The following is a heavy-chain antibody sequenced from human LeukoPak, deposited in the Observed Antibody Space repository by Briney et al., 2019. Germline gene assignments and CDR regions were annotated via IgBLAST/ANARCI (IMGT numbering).Heavy chain of an antibody. Sequence: QPGGSLRLSCAASGFTFSSYGMHWVRQAPGKGLEWVAVIWYDGSNKYYADSVKGRFTISRDSAKNSLYLQMNSLRAEDTAVYYCARVGRQGDSSGYKDYFDYWGQGTLVTVSS. CDR2: IWYDGSNK. CDR3: ARVGRQGDSSGYKDYFDY. V-gene: IGHV3-33*01. D-gene: IGHD3-22*01. J-gene: IGHJ4*02. CDR1: GFTFSSYG.